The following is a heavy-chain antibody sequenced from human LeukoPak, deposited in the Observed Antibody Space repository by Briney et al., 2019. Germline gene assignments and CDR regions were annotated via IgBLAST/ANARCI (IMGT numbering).Heavy chain of an antibody. CDR2: INPNDGDT. J-gene: IGHJ4*02. D-gene: IGHD2-2*01. CDR1: GYTFTDYY. Sequence: ASVKLSCKASGYTFTDYYMHWVRHAPGQGFEWMGGINPNDGDTNYAQKFQGRVTMTRDTSISTAHMEVSRLRSDDTAVYYCARANFLYCSSSTCLFDYWGQGTLVTVSS. CDR3: ARANFLYCSSSTCLFDY. V-gene: IGHV1-2*02.